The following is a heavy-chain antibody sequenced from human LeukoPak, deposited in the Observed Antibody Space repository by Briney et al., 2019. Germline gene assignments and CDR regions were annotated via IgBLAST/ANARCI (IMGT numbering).Heavy chain of an antibody. D-gene: IGHD6-13*01. CDR2: ISGSGGST. CDR3: AKDLRSRIAAAGTPYAEYFQH. Sequence: PGRSLRLSCAASGFTFSSYAMSWVRQAPGKGLEWVSAISGSGGSTYYADSVKGRFTISRDNSKNTLYLQMSSLRAEDTAVYYCAKDLRSRIAAAGTPYAEYFQHWGQGTLVTVSS. J-gene: IGHJ1*01. V-gene: IGHV3-23*01. CDR1: GFTFSSYA.